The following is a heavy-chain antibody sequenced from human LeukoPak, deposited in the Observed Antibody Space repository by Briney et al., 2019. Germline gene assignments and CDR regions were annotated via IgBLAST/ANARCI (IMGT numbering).Heavy chain of an antibody. CDR1: GFSFSNYA. D-gene: IGHD3-3*01. Sequence: GGSLRLSCPGTGFSFSNYAMNWVRQAPGKGLEWVSIISGSGLTTYYAKSVKGRFTISRDNSKNTLYLQMNSLRAEDTALYYCARDRYYDFWSGYTFDSWGQGTLVTVSS. V-gene: IGHV3-23*01. J-gene: IGHJ4*02. CDR2: ISGSGLTT. CDR3: ARDRYYDFWSGYTFDS.